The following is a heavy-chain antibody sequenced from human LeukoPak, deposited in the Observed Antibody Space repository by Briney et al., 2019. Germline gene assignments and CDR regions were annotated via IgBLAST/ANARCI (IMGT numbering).Heavy chain of an antibody. CDR3: AREQYGSGSYYNDY. D-gene: IGHD3-10*01. CDR1: GYTFTSYG. Sequence: ASVKVSCNASGYTFTSYGISWVRQAPGQGLEWMGWISAYNGNTNYAQKLQGRVTMTTDTSTSTAYMELRSLRSDDTAVYYCAREQYGSGSYYNDYWGQGTLVTVSS. CDR2: ISAYNGNT. V-gene: IGHV1-18*01. J-gene: IGHJ4*02.